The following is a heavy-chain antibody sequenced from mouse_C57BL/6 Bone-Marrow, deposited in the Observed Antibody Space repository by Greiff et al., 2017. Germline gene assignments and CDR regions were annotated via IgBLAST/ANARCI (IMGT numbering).Heavy chain of an antibody. V-gene: IGHV5-6*01. CDR3: ARQQLGRFAY. CDR1: GFTFSSYG. CDR2: ISSGGSYT. Sequence: EVKLLESGGDLVKPGGSLKLSCAASGFTFSSYGMSWVRQTPDKRLEWVATISSGGSYTYYPDSVKGRFTISRDNATNTLYLQMSSLKSEDTAMYYCARQQLGRFAYWGQGTLVTVSA. J-gene: IGHJ3*01. D-gene: IGHD4-1*02.